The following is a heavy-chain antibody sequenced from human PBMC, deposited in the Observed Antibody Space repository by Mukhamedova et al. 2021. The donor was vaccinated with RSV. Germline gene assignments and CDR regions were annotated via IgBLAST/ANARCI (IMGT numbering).Heavy chain of an antibody. V-gene: IGHV4-30-2*05. CDR3: ARTTYYDFWSGGVCFDY. D-gene: IGHD3-3*01. Sequence: STWDNPSLKSRVTISVDTSKNQFSLKLSSVTAADTAVYYCARTTYYDFWSGGVCFDYWGQGTLVTVSS. J-gene: IGHJ4*02. CDR2: ST.